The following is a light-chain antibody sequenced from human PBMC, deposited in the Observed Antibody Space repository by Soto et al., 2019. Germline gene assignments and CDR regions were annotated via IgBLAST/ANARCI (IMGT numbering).Light chain of an antibody. CDR2: AAS. Sequence: DIHMTQSPSSVSASVGDRVTITCRASQGISSYLAWYQQKPGKAPYLLIYAASSLQSGVPSRFSGSGSGTDFTLTISSLQPEDFATYYCQEASSFPVTFGGGTKVEI. CDR3: QEASSFPVT. CDR1: QGISSY. J-gene: IGKJ4*01. V-gene: IGKV1-12*01.